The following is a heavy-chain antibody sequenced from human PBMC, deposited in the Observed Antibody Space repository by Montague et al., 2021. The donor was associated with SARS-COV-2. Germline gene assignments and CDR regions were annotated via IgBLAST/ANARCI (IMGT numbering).Heavy chain of an antibody. CDR3: ARDGRRTTVTSRGVITLHDFDY. V-gene: IGHV4-31*03. CDR2: IYYSGST. D-gene: IGHD4-17*01. Sequence: TLSLTCTVSGGSISSGGYYWSWIRQHPGKGPEWIGYIYYSGSTYYNPSLRSRVTISVDTSKNQFSLKLSSVTAADTAVYYCARDGRRTTVTSRGVITLHDFDYWGQGAMVTVSS. CDR1: GGSISSGGYY. J-gene: IGHJ4*02.